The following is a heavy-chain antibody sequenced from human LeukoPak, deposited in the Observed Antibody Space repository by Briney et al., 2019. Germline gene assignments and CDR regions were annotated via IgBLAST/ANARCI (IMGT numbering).Heavy chain of an antibody. D-gene: IGHD2-2*02. J-gene: IGHJ6*03. CDR1: GFTFSDYY. V-gene: IGHV3-11*01. Sequence: AGGSLRLSCAASGFTFSDYYMTWIRQAPGKGLEWLSYITSSGSTTYYADSVKGRFTVSRDNAENSLFMQLNTLRAEDTAVYYCARAHFRCRSSRCYSPSYYYMDVWGNGTTVTVSS. CDR3: ARAHFRCRSSRCYSPSYYYMDV. CDR2: ITSSGSTT.